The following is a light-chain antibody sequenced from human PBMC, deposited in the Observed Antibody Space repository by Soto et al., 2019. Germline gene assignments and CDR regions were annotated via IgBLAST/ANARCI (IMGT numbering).Light chain of an antibody. CDR2: GAS. J-gene: IGKJ4*01. Sequence: EIVMTQSPATLSVSPGERATLSCRASQRVSNNFAWYQQKPGQAPRLLIYGASTRAASIQARFSGSRSATEFTLTISSLPSEDFAFYYCQQYKNWPFTFGGWTKVEI. V-gene: IGKV3-15*01. CDR3: QQYKNWPFT. CDR1: QRVSNN.